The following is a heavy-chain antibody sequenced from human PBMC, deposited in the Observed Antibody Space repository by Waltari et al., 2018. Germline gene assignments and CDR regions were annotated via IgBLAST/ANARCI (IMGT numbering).Heavy chain of an antibody. J-gene: IGHJ4*02. V-gene: IGHV4-39*07. CDR2: IFYSGGP. D-gene: IGHD1-1*01. Sequence: QLQLQESGPGLVKPSETLSLTCTVSGDSISSTSYYWGWVRQPPGKGLGWIGIIFYSGGPSLNPSLDSRVTMSVDRSKNQFSLKLRSVTAADTAVYYCARVALPGGWLQLEYFDYWGQGILVTVSS. CDR1: GDSISSTSYY. CDR3: ARVALPGGWLQLEYFDY.